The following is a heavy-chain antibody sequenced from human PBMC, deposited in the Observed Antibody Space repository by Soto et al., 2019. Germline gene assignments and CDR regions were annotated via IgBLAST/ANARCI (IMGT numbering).Heavy chain of an antibody. Sequence: PGGSLRLSCAASGFTFSTYGMHWVRQAPGKGLEWVALIWFDGSDKYYTESVKGRFTISRDNSRSTVDLQMNSLRAEDTAVYYCARLYCSAASCYSVGAFDIRGQGTMVT. CDR2: IWFDGSDK. D-gene: IGHD2-2*01. V-gene: IGHV3-33*01. CDR3: ARLYCSAASCYSVGAFDI. CDR1: GFTFSTYG. J-gene: IGHJ3*02.